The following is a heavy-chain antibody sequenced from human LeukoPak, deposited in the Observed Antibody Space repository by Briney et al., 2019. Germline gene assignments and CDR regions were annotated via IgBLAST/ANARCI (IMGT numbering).Heavy chain of an antibody. Sequence: GGSLRLSCAASGFTFSSYSMNWVRQAPGKGLEWVSSISSSSSYIYYADSVKGRFTISRDNAKNSLYLQMNSLRAEDTAVYYCAREGDTAMVTVDYWGQGTLVTVSS. CDR2: ISSSSSYI. J-gene: IGHJ4*02. CDR3: AREGDTAMVTVDY. D-gene: IGHD5-18*01. V-gene: IGHV3-21*01. CDR1: GFTFSSYS.